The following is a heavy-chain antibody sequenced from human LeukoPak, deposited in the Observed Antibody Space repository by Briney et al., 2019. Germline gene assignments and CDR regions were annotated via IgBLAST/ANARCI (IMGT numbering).Heavy chain of an antibody. CDR3: AREGGFYRPLDY. CDR1: GGSVSSTNW. Sequence: KPSGTLSLTCAVSGGSVSSTNWWTWFRQPPGKGLEWIGEVHLDGRTNYSPSLTGRLTMSVDLYENHISLKLTSVTAADTAVYYCAREGGFYRPLDYSGQGTLVTVSS. CDR2: VHLDGRT. J-gene: IGHJ4*02. V-gene: IGHV4-4*02. D-gene: IGHD3-3*01.